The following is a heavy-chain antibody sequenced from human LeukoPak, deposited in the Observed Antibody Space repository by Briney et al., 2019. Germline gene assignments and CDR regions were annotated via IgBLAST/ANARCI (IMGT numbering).Heavy chain of an antibody. J-gene: IGHJ5*02. Sequence: PGGSLRLSCAASGFTFSSNWMSWVRQAPGKGLEWVANIKQDGSEKYYVDSVKGRSTISRDNAKNSLYLQMNSLRAEDTAVYYCARDGRGYDFWSGYVGIRPGWFDPWGQGTLVTVSS. D-gene: IGHD3-3*01. CDR2: IKQDGSEK. CDR3: ARDGRGYDFWSGYVGIRPGWFDP. V-gene: IGHV3-7*01. CDR1: GFTFSSNW.